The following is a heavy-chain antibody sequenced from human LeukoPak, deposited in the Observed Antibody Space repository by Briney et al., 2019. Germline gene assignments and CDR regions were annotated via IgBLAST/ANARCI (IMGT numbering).Heavy chain of an antibody. CDR2: IRIAGDT. CDR3: ARDQAASGMDV. D-gene: IGHD6-13*01. J-gene: IGHJ6*02. V-gene: IGHV3-13*01. Sequence: GGSLRLSCAASGFTFSNYDMHWVRQATGKGLEWVSSIRIAGDTYYPGSAKGRYTISRENDKSSSYLQMNSLRAGDTTVYYCARDQAASGMDVWGQGTTVTVSS. CDR1: GFTFSNYD.